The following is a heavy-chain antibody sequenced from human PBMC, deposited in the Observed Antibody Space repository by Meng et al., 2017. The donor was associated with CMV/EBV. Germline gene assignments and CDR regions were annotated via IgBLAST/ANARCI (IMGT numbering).Heavy chain of an antibody. D-gene: IGHD6-13*01. CDR2: IYYSGST. Sequence: SETLSLTCTVSGGSISSYYWSWIRQPPGKGLEWIWYIYYSGSTNYNPSLKRRVTISVNTSTDQFSLKLSSVTAADTAVYYCARNKARSSSSWYHFDYWGQGTLVTVSS. V-gene: IGHV4-59*01. CDR3: ARNKARSSSSWYHFDY. J-gene: IGHJ4*02. CDR1: GGSISSYY.